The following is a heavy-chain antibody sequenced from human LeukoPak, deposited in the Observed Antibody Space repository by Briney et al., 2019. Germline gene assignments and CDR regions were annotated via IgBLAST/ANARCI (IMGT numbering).Heavy chain of an antibody. J-gene: IGHJ3*01. D-gene: IGHD2-15*01. CDR2: IKPNSGGT. Sequence: ASVKVSCKASGYTFTGYYIHWVRQAPGQGLEWMGWIKPNSGGTYYAQKFQGRVTMTRDTTTSTAYMDLSRLTSDDTAVYYCARDNQPVVVVAAAMYAFDLWGQGTMVTVSS. CDR1: GYTFTGYY. V-gene: IGHV1-2*02. CDR3: ARDNQPVVVVAAAMYAFDL.